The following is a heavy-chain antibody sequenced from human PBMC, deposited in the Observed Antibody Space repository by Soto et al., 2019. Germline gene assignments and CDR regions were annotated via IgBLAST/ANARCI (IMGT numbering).Heavy chain of an antibody. V-gene: IGHV1-58*01. CDR2: IVVGSGNT. CDR1: GFTFTSSA. J-gene: IGHJ6*02. CDR3: AAALRPNYYYYGMDV. Sequence: ASVKVSCKASGFTFTSSAVQWVRQARGQRLEWIGWIVVGSGNTNYAQKFQERVTITRDMSTSTAYMELSSLRSEDTAVYYCAAALRPNYYYYGMDVWGQGTTVTVSS.